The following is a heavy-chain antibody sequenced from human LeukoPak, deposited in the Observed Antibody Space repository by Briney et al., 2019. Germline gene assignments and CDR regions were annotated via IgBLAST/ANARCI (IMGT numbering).Heavy chain of an antibody. Sequence: PSETLSLTCTVSGGSISSSSYYWDWIRQPPGKGLEWIGTIYYSGTTYYNPSLKSRVTISVDTSRNQFSLKLSSVTATDTAVHYCARMIGDDAFDIWGQGTMVTVSS. CDR2: IYYSGTT. J-gene: IGHJ3*02. CDR3: ARMIGDDAFDI. CDR1: GGSISSSSYY. V-gene: IGHV4-39*01. D-gene: IGHD3-22*01.